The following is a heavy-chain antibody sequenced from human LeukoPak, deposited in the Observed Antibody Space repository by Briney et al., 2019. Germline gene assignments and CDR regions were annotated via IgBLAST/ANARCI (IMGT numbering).Heavy chain of an antibody. D-gene: IGHD5-12*01. V-gene: IGHV4-59*01. J-gene: IGHJ4*02. CDR2: IYYSRST. CDR3: ARGLSGYDPFDY. Sequence: KPSETLSLTCTVSGGSISSYNRSWIRQPPGKGLEWIGYIYYSRSTNYNPSLKSRVTISVNTSKNQSSLKLSTVTAADTAVYYWARGLSGYDPFDYWGQGTLVTVSS. CDR1: GGSISSYN.